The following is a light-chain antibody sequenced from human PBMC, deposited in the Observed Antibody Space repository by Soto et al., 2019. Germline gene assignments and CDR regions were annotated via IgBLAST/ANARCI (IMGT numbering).Light chain of an antibody. CDR1: RSFASSY. V-gene: IGKV3-20*01. CDR2: AAS. J-gene: IGKJ2*01. CDR3: HHYDSSPPYT. Sequence: EIVLTQSPATLSLSPGERATLSCRASRSFASSYLAWYQHKPGQAPRLLIYAASSRATGIPDRFIGSGSATDFTLTISRLEPDDSAVYYCHHYDSSPPYTFGQGTKLESK.